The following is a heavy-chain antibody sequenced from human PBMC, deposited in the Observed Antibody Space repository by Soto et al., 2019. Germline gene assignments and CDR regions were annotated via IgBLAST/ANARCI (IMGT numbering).Heavy chain of an antibody. CDR1: GYRFTSYW. Sequence: GESLKISWKGSGYRFTSYWIGWVRQMPGQGLEWLGVSYPGDSDTRYSLSFQGLVTISADKSISTAYLQSSTLKASDTAMYYCARYLSSTVVELGMDVWGQGTTVTVSS. CDR2: SYPGDSDT. J-gene: IGHJ6*02. D-gene: IGHD2-15*01. V-gene: IGHV5-51*01. CDR3: ARYLSSTVVELGMDV.